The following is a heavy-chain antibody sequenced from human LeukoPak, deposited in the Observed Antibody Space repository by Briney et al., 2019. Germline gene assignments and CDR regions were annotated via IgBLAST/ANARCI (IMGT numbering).Heavy chain of an antibody. CDR1: GFTFNTAW. J-gene: IGHJ4*02. V-gene: IGHV3-15*01. CDR2: VKSKNAGGTT. Sequence: NPGGSLRLSCAASGFTFNTAWMSWVRQAPGKGLEWVGHVKSKNAGGTTDYAAPVKGRFTISRDDSKTTLYPQMNSLKTEDTAVYYCTTEYYGSDYYWGQGTLVTVSS. CDR3: TTEYYGSDYY. D-gene: IGHD3-10*01.